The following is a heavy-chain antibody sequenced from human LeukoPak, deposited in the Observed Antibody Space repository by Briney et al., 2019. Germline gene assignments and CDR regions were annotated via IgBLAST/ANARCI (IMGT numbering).Heavy chain of an antibody. J-gene: IGHJ5*02. CDR3: ARDYGGSYFQYNWFDP. D-gene: IGHD1-26*01. CDR1: GGSISSGGYY. V-gene: IGHV4-31*03. CDR2: IYYSGST. Sequence: PTESLSLTRTVSGGSISSGGYYWSCLRQQPGKGLEWIGKIYYSGSTYNNPSIKIRVTISVDTSKNQFSLKLSSVTAADTAVYYCARDYGGSYFQYNWFDPWGQGTLVTVSS.